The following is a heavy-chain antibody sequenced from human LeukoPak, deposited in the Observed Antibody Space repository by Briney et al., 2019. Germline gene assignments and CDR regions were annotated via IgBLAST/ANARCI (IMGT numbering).Heavy chain of an antibody. J-gene: IGHJ4*02. V-gene: IGHV4-59*01. D-gene: IGHD4-11*01. Sequence: SETLSLTCTVSGGSISSYYWSWIRQPPGKGLEWIGYIYYSGSTDYNLSLKSRVTISVDTSKIQFSLKLSSVTAADTAVYYCAREGVTKYYFDYWGQGTLVTVSS. CDR2: IYYSGST. CDR1: GGSISSYY. CDR3: AREGVTKYYFDY.